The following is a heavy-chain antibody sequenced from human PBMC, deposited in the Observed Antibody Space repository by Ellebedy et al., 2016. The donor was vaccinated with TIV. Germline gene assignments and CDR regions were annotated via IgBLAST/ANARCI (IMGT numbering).Heavy chain of an antibody. CDR3: TGHIIDY. Sequence: GESLKISCAASGFTFEYAWMSLVRQAPGKGLEWVGRIKSRHEGGTIDYAAPVKGRFTFSRDDSKNTVYLQMNSLKTEDTTVYYCTGHIIDYWGQGTAVTVSS. J-gene: IGHJ4*02. CDR1: GFTFEYAW. CDR2: IKSRHEGGTI. V-gene: IGHV3-15*01.